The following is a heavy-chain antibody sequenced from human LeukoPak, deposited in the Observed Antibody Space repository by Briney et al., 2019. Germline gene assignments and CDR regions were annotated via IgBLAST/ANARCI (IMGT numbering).Heavy chain of an antibody. CDR1: GFTFSSYG. D-gene: IGHD3-10*01. CDR2: ISGSGGST. J-gene: IGHJ4*02. CDR3: AKLTIMVRGVMDVSMFDY. V-gene: IGHV3-23*01. Sequence: GGTLRLSCAASGFTFSSYGMSWVRQAPGKGLEWVSAISGSGGSTYYADSVKGRFTISRDNSKNTLYLQMNSLRAEDTAVYYCAKLTIMVRGVMDVSMFDYWGQGTLVTVSP.